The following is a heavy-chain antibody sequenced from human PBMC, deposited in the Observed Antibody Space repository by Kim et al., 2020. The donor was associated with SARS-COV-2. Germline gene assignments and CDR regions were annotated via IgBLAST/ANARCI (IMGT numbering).Heavy chain of an antibody. CDR3: GRGSSSSWYVDY. J-gene: IGHJ4*02. V-gene: IGHV3-48*02. Sequence: YYADSVKGRFHISSDNVKNSLFLQMNSLRDEDTAVYYCGRGSSSSWYVDYWGQGALVTVSS. D-gene: IGHD6-13*01.